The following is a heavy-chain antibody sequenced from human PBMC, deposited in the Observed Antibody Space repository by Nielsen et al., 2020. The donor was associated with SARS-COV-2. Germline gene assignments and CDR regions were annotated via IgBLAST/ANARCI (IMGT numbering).Heavy chain of an antibody. D-gene: IGHD2-15*01. CDR1: GFTFSSYA. CDR2: ISGSGGST. J-gene: IGHJ4*02. Sequence: GESLKISCAPPGFTFSSYAMSWVRQAPGKGLEWVSAISGSGGSTYHADSVKGRFTISRDNSQHTLYLQMNSLRAEDTAVYYCARDSHMGGFDYWGQGTLVTVSS. CDR3: ARDSHMGGFDY. V-gene: IGHV3-23*01.